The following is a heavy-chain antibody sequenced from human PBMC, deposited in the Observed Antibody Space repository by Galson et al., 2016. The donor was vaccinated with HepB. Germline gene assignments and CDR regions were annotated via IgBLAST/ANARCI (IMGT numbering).Heavy chain of an antibody. Sequence: SETLSLTCDVSGGSISSSAWWSWVRQTPGQGLEWLGEIFRAGAANPTSSLKSRLTLSLDRPKNQFSLNLRSVTAADTAVYYCVRVRMGSILAFDVWGQGTLVTVST. D-gene: IGHD2-8*01. CDR1: GGSISSSAW. J-gene: IGHJ3*01. CDR3: VRVRMGSILAFDV. V-gene: IGHV4-4*02. CDR2: IFRAGAA.